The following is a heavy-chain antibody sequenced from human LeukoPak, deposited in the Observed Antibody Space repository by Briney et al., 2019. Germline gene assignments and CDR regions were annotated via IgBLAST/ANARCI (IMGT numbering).Heavy chain of an antibody. CDR2: ISSSSSYI. V-gene: IGHV3-21*01. CDR1: GFTFSSYS. CDR3: ASLSLGESDNWFDP. Sequence: GGSLRLSCAASGFTFSSYSMNWVRQAPGKGLEWVSSISSSSSYIYYADSVKGRFTISRDNAKNSLYLQMNSLRAEDTAVYYCASLSLGESDNWFDPWGQGTLVTVSS. J-gene: IGHJ5*02. D-gene: IGHD3-16*01.